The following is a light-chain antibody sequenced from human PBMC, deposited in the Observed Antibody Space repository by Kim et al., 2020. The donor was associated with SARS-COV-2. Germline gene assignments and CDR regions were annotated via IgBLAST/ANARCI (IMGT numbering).Light chain of an antibody. Sequence: GALGQTARITCGGNNIGSKNVPWYQQKPGQAPVLVIYRDSNRPSGIPERFSGSNSGNTATLTISRAQAGDEADYYCQVWDSSTAVFGGGTKLTVL. J-gene: IGLJ3*02. V-gene: IGLV3-9*01. CDR1: NIGSKN. CDR2: RDS. CDR3: QVWDSSTAV.